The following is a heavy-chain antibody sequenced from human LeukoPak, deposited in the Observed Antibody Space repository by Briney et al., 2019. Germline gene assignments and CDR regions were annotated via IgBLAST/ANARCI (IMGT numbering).Heavy chain of an antibody. D-gene: IGHD5/OR15-5a*01. CDR1: GYTFTGYY. Sequence: ASVKVSCKASGYTFTGYYMHWVRQAPGQGLEWMGWINPNSGGTNYAQKFQGRVTIIRDTSASTVYMELSSLRSEDMAVYYCARGIWSSHSVGYYFDFWGQGTLVTVSS. CDR2: INPNSGGT. V-gene: IGHV1-2*02. J-gene: IGHJ4*02. CDR3: ARGIWSSHSVGYYFDF.